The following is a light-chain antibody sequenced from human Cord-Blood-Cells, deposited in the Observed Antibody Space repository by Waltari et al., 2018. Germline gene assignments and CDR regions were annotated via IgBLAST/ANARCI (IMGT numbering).Light chain of an antibody. CDR2: EVR. Sequence: QSALTQPASVSGSPGQLITISCTGTSSDVGGYNYVSWYQQHPGKAPKLMIYEVRSRPSGFSNRFSCSDSGNTASLTISGLQAEDEADYYCSSYTSSSTYVIGTGTKVTVL. CDR3: SSYTSSSTYV. J-gene: IGLJ1*01. V-gene: IGLV2-14*01. CDR1: SSDVGGYNY.